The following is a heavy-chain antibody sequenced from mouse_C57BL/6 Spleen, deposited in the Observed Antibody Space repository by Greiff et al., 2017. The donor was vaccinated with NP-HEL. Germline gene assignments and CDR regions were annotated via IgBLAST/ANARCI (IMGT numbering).Heavy chain of an antibody. CDR3: ARNYYSKYWYFDV. J-gene: IGHJ1*03. V-gene: IGHV1-55*01. Sequence: VQLQQPGAELVKPGASVKMSCKASGYTFTSYWITWVKQRPGQGLEWIGDIYPGSGSTNYNEKFKGKATFTADTSSNTAYMQLSSLTTEDSAIYYCARNYYSKYWYFDVWGTGTTVTVSS. D-gene: IGHD2-5*01. CDR2: IYPGSGST. CDR1: GYTFTSYW.